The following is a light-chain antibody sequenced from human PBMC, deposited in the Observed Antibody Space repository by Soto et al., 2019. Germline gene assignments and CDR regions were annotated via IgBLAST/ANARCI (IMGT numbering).Light chain of an antibody. J-gene: IGLJ3*02. CDR2: EVS. CDR1: SADVGGYAY. Sequence: QSALTQPASVSGSPGQSITISCTGTSADVGGYAYVYWYQKYPGKAPKLVISEVSNRPSGVSHRFSGSRSGNTASLTISGLQAEDEADYYCCSYTDNTTPVFGGGTKLTVL. CDR3: CSYTDNTTPV. V-gene: IGLV2-14*01.